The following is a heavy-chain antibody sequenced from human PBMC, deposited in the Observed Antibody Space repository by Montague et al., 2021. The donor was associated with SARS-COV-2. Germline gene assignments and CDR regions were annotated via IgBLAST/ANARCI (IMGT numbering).Heavy chain of an antibody. D-gene: IGHD3-10*01. V-gene: IGHV4-39*01. CDR1: GGSICSSSYY. CDR3: ARLSNYYGSGSYYPHNYYYYGMDV. Sequence: SETLSLTCTVSGGSICSSSYYWGWIRQPPGKGLEWIGSIYYSGSTYYNESLKSRVTISVDTSKNQFSLKLSSVTAADTAVYYCARLSNYYGSGSYYPHNYYYYGMDVWGQGTTVTVSS. J-gene: IGHJ6*02. CDR2: IYYSGST.